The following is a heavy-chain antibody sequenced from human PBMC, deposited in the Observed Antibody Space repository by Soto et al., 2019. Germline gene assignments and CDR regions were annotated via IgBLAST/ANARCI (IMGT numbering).Heavy chain of an antibody. D-gene: IGHD1-7*01. CDR3: TTDPGMRTGTTHSYYFDY. CDR1: GFTFSNAW. CDR2: IKSKTDGGTT. V-gene: IGHV3-15*07. J-gene: IGHJ4*02. Sequence: GGSLRLSCAASGFTFSNAWMNWVHQAPGKGLEWVGRIKSKTDGGTTDYAAPVKGRFTISRDDSKNTLYLQMNSLKTEDTAVYYCTTDPGMRTGTTHSYYFDYWGQGTLVTVSS.